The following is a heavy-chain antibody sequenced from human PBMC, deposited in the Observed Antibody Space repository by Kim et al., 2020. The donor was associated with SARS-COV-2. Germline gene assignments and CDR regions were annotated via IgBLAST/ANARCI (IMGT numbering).Heavy chain of an antibody. CDR2: ISSNGGST. V-gene: IGHV3-64D*09. J-gene: IGHJ6*02. Sequence: GGSLRLSCSASGFTFSSYAMHWVRQAPGKGLEYVSAISSNGGSTYYADSVKGRFTISRDNSKNTLYLQMSSLRAEDMAVYYCVKDAGLAIFGVVITSTATYGMDVWGQGTTVTVSS. CDR1: GFTFSSYA. D-gene: IGHD3-3*01. CDR3: VKDAGLAIFGVVITSTATYGMDV.